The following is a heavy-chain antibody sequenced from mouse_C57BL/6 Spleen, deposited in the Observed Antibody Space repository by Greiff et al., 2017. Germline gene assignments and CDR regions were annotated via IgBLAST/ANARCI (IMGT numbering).Heavy chain of an antibody. D-gene: IGHD2-1*01. CDR1: GYTFTSYW. V-gene: IGHV1-74*01. Sequence: QVQLQQPGAELVKPGASVKVSCTASGYTFTSYWMHWVKQRPGHGLEWIGRIHPSDSDTHYNQKFKGKATLTVDKSSSTAYMQLSSLTSEDSAVYDGARGGNYGRNAMDYWGQGTSVTVSS. CDR2: IHPSDSDT. CDR3: ARGGNYGRNAMDY. J-gene: IGHJ4*01.